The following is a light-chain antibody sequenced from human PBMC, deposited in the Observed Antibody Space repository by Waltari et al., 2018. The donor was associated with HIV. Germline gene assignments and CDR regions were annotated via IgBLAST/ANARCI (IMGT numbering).Light chain of an antibody. CDR3: HNYATSSHT. J-gene: IGKJ1*01. CDR1: QSIYQW. Sequence: DVQMTQSPSIISASVGDRATITCRASQSIYQWVAWYQQTPGKAPKVLLFAASTLVGGVPTRCSGSAAGTEFNFTITSLQPDYFATYYCHNYATSSHTFGQGTKV. CDR2: AAS. V-gene: IGKV1-5*03.